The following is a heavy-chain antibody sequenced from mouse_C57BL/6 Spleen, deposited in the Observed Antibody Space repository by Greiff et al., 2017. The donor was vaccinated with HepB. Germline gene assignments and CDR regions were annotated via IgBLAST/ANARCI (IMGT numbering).Heavy chain of an antibody. CDR1: GFTFSDYG. V-gene: IGHV5-17*01. CDR2: ISSGSSTI. Sequence: DVHLVESGGGLVKPGGSLKLSCAASGFTFSDYGMHWVRQAPEKGLEWVAYISSGSSTIYYADTVKGRFTISRDNAKNTLFLQMTSLRSEDTAMYYCAREGITTVVDYWGQGTTLTVSS. D-gene: IGHD1-1*01. J-gene: IGHJ2*01. CDR3: AREGITTVVDY.